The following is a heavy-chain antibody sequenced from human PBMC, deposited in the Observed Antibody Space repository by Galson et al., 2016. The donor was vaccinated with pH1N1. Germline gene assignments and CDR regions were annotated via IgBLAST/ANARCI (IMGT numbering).Heavy chain of an antibody. CDR1: GFTFTTYG. V-gene: IGHV1-18*01. J-gene: IGHJ4*02. D-gene: IGHD7-27*01. CDR2: ICGNNGDS. Sequence: SVKVSCKASGFTFTTYGFTWVRQAPGQGLEWMGWICGNNGDSHYAQKVKGRVTVTIDTSTSTAYLEVRGLTSDDTAVYYCARKGTGWPLDYWGQGTLVTVSS. CDR3: ARKGTGWPLDY.